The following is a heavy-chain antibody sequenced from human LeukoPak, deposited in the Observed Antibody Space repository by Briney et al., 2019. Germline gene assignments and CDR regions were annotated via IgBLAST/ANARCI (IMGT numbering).Heavy chain of an antibody. Sequence: GGSLRLSCAASGFTFSSYGMSWVRQAPGKGLEWVSGISGSGGSTYYADSVKGRFTISRDNSKNTLYLQTNSLRAEDTAVYYCARAYSGTYGLGYYYMDVWGKGTTVTISS. CDR1: GFTFSSYG. CDR2: ISGSGGST. D-gene: IGHD1-26*01. J-gene: IGHJ6*03. V-gene: IGHV3-23*01. CDR3: ARAYSGTYGLGYYYMDV.